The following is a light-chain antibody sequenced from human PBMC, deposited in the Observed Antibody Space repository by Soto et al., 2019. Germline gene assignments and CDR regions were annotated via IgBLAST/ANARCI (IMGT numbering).Light chain of an antibody. CDR1: SSDVDGSNR. V-gene: IGLV2-18*02. Sequence: QSVLTQPPSVSGSPRQTVTISCTGTSSDVDGSNRVSWYQQPPGTAPKLVIYEVSNRPSGVPERFSGSKSGNTASLTISGLQAEDEADYYCSSYTSSNTYVFGTGTKVTVL. CDR2: EVS. J-gene: IGLJ1*01. CDR3: SSYTSSNTYV.